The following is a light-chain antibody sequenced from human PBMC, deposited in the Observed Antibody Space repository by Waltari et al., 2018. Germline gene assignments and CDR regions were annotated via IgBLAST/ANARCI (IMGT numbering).Light chain of an antibody. CDR1: QAISDY. V-gene: IGKV1-27*01. Sequence: DIQMTQSPSFLSASVGDTVTITCRASQAISDYLAWYQQQAGKTPRLLMFSASPLQSGVPSRFSGSGSGTDFSLTISNLQPEDVATYFCQKYDRAPFTFGSGTKIDVK. CDR3: QKYDRAPFT. CDR2: SAS. J-gene: IGKJ4*01.